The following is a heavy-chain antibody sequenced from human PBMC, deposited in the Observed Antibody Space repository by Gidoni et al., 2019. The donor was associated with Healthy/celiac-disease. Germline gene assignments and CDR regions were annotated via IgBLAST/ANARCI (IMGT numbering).Heavy chain of an antibody. D-gene: IGHD5-12*01. J-gene: IGHJ4*02. CDR1: GASISSYY. V-gene: IGHV4-59*01. CDR3: ARGRRGYSGYDFIPGYNY. CDR2: IYYSGST. Sequence: QVQLQESGPGLVKPSETLSLTCTVSGASISSYYWSWLRQPPGKGLGWIGYIYYSGSTNYTPSLKSRVTISVDTSKNQFSLKLSSVTAADTAVYYCARGRRGYSGYDFIPGYNYWGQGTLVTVSS.